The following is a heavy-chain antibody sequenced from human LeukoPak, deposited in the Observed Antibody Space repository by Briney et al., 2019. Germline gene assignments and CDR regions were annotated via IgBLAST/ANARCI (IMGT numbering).Heavy chain of an antibody. CDR1: GFTFSSYA. CDR2: ISGSGGST. J-gene: IGHJ4*02. D-gene: IGHD3-16*01. Sequence: GGSLRLSCAASGFTFSSYAMHWVRQAPGKGLEWASAISGSGGSTYYADSVKGRFTISRDNSKNTLYLQMNSLRADDTAVYYCAKDTPLCYFDYWGQGTLVTVSS. V-gene: IGHV3-23*01. CDR3: AKDTPLCYFDY.